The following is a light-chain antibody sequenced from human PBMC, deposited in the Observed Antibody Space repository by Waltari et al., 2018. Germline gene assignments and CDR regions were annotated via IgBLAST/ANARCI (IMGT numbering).Light chain of an antibody. V-gene: IGKV3-15*01. J-gene: IGKJ2*01. CDR3: QQYYDGRT. CDR2: HAS. CDR1: QSISIL. Sequence: EIVMTQSPATLSVSPGERATLSCRASQSISILLAWCQQKPGQAPRLLIYHASTRATGIPARLSGSGSGTEFTLTISSLQSEDFAVYYCQQYYDGRTFGQGTKLEIK.